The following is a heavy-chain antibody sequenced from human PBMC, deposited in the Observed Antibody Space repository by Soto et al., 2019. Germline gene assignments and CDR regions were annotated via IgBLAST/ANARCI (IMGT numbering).Heavy chain of an antibody. D-gene: IGHD3-3*01. V-gene: IGHV4-39*01. CDR3: ARQGETWGTTYYDFWSGYSSYYFDY. Sequence: SETLSLTCTVSGGSISSSSYYWGWIRQPPGKGLEWIGSIYYSGSTYYNPSLKSRVTISVDTSKNQFSLKLSSVTAADTAVYYCARQGETWGTTYYDFWSGYSSYYFDYWGQGTLVTV. CDR2: IYYSGST. J-gene: IGHJ4*02. CDR1: GGSISSSSYY.